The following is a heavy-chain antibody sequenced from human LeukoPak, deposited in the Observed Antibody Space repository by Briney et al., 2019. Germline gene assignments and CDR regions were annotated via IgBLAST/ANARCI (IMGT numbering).Heavy chain of an antibody. Sequence: SVKVSCKASGGIFSSYAISWVRQAPGQGLEWMGGIIPIFGTANYAQKFQGRVTITADESTSTAYMELSSLRSEDTAVYYCAREYYYDSSGYYPDYWGQGTLVTVSS. CDR1: GGIFSSYA. J-gene: IGHJ4*02. CDR3: AREYYYDSSGYYPDY. V-gene: IGHV1-69*01. CDR2: IIPIFGTA. D-gene: IGHD3-22*01.